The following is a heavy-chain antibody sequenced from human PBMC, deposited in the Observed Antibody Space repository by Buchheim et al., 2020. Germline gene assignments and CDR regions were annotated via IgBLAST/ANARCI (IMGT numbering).Heavy chain of an antibody. CDR2: IYYSGST. V-gene: IGHV4-59*01. D-gene: IGHD3-3*01. Sequence: QVQLQESGPGLVKPSETLSLTCTVSGGSISSYYWSWIRQPPGKGLEWIGYIYYSGSTNYNPSLKSRVTISVDPSKTQFSLKLSSVTAADTAVYYCARDHGDTIFGVVRVGYFDYWGQGTL. CDR1: GGSISSYY. J-gene: IGHJ4*02. CDR3: ARDHGDTIFGVVRVGYFDY.